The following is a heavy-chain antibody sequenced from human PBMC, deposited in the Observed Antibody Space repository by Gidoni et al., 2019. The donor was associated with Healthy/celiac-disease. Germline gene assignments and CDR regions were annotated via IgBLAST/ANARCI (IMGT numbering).Heavy chain of an antibody. CDR3: ARGAHYDYIWGSYRPFDAFDI. Sequence: QVQLQQWGAGLLKPSETLSLTCAVYGGSFSGYYWSWIRQPPGKGLEWIWEINHSGSTNYNPSLKSRVTISVDTSKNQFSLKLSSVTAADTAVYYCARGAHYDYIWGSYRPFDAFDIWGQGTMVTVSS. CDR1: GGSFSGYY. D-gene: IGHD3-16*02. V-gene: IGHV4-34*01. J-gene: IGHJ3*02. CDR2: INHSGST.